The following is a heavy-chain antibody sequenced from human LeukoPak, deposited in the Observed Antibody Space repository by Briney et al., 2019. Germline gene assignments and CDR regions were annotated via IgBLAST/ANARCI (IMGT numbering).Heavy chain of an antibody. CDR3: ARERRYSYGYYNNWFDP. CDR2: INPNSGGT. V-gene: IGHV1-2*02. J-gene: IGHJ5*02. D-gene: IGHD5-18*01. Sequence: ASVKVSCKASGYTFTGYYMHWVRQAPGQGLEWMGWINPNSGGTNYAQKFQGRVTMTRDTSISTAYMELSRLRSDDTAVYYCARERRYSYGYYNNWFDPWGQGTLVTVSS. CDR1: GYTFTGYY.